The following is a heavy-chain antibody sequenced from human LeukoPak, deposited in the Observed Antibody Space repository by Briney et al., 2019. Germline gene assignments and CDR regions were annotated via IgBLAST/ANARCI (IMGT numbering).Heavy chain of an antibody. D-gene: IGHD3-3*02. V-gene: IGHV3-30*02. Sequence: PGGSLRLSCAASGCTFSSYGMHWVRQAPGKGLEWVAFIRFDGSNRYYPDSVKGRFTISRDNSKNTLYLQMSSLRADETAKYYCAKEPEPFLEWHFDNWGQGTLVIVSS. CDR1: GCTFSSYG. CDR2: IRFDGSNR. J-gene: IGHJ4*02. CDR3: AKEPEPFLEWHFDN.